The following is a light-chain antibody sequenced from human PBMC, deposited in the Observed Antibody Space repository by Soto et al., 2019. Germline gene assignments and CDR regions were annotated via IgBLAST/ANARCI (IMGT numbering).Light chain of an antibody. J-gene: IGLJ2*01. Sequence: QSALTQPASVSGSPGQSITISCTGTSSDVSGYNFVSWYQHHPGKAPKLMIYEVSNRPSGVSNRFSGSKSGNTASLTISGLQAEDEADYYCSSSTTSNTVVFGGGTKLTVL. CDR1: SSDVSGYNF. CDR3: SSSTTSNTVV. CDR2: EVS. V-gene: IGLV2-14*01.